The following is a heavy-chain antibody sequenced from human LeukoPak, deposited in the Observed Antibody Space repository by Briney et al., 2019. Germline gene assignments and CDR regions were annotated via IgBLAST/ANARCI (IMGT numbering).Heavy chain of an antibody. D-gene: IGHD5-18*01. V-gene: IGHV1-69*04. CDR1: GGTFSSYA. Sequence: ASVKVSCKASGGTFSSYAISWVRQAPGQGLEGMGRIINIDGLANYAQKFQGRVTITADKSTSTDYMELSSLRSEDTAVYYCARDWGGYSYGYYYYYGMDVWGQGTTVTVSS. CDR2: IINIDGLA. CDR3: ARDWGGYSYGYYYYYGMDV. J-gene: IGHJ6*02.